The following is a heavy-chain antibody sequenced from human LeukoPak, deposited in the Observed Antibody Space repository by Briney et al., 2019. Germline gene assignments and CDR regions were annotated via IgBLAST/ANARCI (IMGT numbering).Heavy chain of an antibody. CDR3: GSGYLFFDH. D-gene: IGHD3-22*01. V-gene: IGHV3-30*02. CDR2: IRYDGSDK. Sequence: GGSLRLSCVASGFTFSSYGMHWVRQAPGKGLEWVAFIRYDGSDKYYADSVKGRFTISRDNSKNTLYLQMNSLRAEDTAVFYCGSGYLFFDHWGQGTLVTVSS. J-gene: IGHJ4*02. CDR1: GFTFSSYG.